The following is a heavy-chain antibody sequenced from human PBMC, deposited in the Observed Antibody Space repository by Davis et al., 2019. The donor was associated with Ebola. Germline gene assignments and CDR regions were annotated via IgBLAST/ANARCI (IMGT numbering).Heavy chain of an antibody. CDR1: GFTFSDYY. D-gene: IGHD3-3*01. CDR2: ISSSGSTI. CDR3: AKSGGFDFWSGYYNWFDP. V-gene: IGHV3-11*01. Sequence: GESLKISCAASGFTFSDYYMSWIRQAPGKGLEWVSYISSSGSTIYYADSVKGRFTISRDNSKNTLYLQMNSLRAEDTAVYYCAKSGGFDFWSGYYNWFDPWGQGTLVTVSS. J-gene: IGHJ5*02.